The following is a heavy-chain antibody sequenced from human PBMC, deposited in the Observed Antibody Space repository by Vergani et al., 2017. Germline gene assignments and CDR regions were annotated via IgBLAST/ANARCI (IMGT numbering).Heavy chain of an antibody. CDR3: ARGETRTDWFDP. CDR2: IYYSGST. CDR1: GCSIRSTFYY. D-gene: IGHD3/OR15-3a*01. V-gene: IGHV4-39*01. J-gene: IGHJ5*02. Sequence: QLQLQESDPGLVKPSETLSLTCTVSGCSIRSTFYYWGWIRQPPGKGLEWIGTIYYSGSTYYNPSLKSRVTISVDTSKNLLSLRLNSVTAADTAVYYCARGETRTDWFDPWGQGTLVTVS.